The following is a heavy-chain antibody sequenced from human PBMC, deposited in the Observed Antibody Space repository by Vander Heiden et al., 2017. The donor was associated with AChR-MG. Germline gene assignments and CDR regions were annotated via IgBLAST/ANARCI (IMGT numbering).Heavy chain of an antibody. CDR2: IYYSGST. Sequence: QVQLQESGPGLVKPSQTLSLTCTVSGGPISSGGYYWTWIRQHPGKGLEWIGNIYYSGSTDYNPSLKSRLTISIDTSKSQFSLKLTSVTAADTAVYYCARVYYSDGPFDYWGQGTLVTVSS. CDR1: GGPISSGGYY. D-gene: IGHD3-10*01. CDR3: ARVYYSDGPFDY. V-gene: IGHV4-31*03. J-gene: IGHJ4*02.